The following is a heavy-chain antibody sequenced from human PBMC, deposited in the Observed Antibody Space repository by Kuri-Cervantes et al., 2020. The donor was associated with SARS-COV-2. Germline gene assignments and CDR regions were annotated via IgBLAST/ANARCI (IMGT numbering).Heavy chain of an antibody. V-gene: IGHV3-11*04. Sequence: GESLKISCTASGFIFSDYYMTWIRQAPGKGLEWVSNIGPSGTTKYYADSVKGRFTISRDNSKNTLYLQMNSLRAEDTAVYYCARGGHVVVIAPVDYWGQGTLVTVSS. CDR1: GFIFSDYY. J-gene: IGHJ4*02. CDR2: IGPSGTTK. CDR3: ARGGHVVVIAPVDY. D-gene: IGHD2-21*01.